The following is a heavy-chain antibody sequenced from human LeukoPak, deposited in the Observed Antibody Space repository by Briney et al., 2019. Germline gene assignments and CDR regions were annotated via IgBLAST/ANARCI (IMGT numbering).Heavy chain of an antibody. CDR3: ARVSTDRGLTPDY. V-gene: IGHV4-59*01. CDR2: IYYSGST. J-gene: IGHJ4*02. D-gene: IGHD3-10*01. CDR1: GGSISRYH. Sequence: SETLSLTCTVSGGSISRYHWSWIRQPAGKGLEWIGYIYYSGSTNYNPSLKSRVTISVDTSKNQFSLKLSSVTAADTAVYYCARVSTDRGLTPDYWGQGTLVTVSS.